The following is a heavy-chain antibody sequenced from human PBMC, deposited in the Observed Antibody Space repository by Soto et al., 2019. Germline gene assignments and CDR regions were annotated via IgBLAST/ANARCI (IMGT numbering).Heavy chain of an antibody. CDR2: ISSSSSTI. CDR1: GFTFSSYS. CDR3: ALAPGLRYFDWSGPELDY. V-gene: IGHV3-48*02. Sequence: EVQLVESGGGLVQPGGSLRLSCAASGFTFSSYSMNWFRQAPGKGLEWVSYISSSSSTIYYADSVKGLFTISRDNAKNSLYLHMNSLRDEDTAVYYCALAPGLRYFDWSGPELDYWCQGTLVTDSS. J-gene: IGHJ4*02. D-gene: IGHD3-9*01.